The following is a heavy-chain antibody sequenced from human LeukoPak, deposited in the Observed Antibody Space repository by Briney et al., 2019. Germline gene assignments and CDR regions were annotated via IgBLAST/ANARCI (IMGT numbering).Heavy chain of an antibody. V-gene: IGHV2-5*02. J-gene: IGHJ4*02. CDR2: IYWDDDK. CDR1: GFSLSTSGVG. Sequence: SGPTLVKPTQTLTLTCTFSGFSLSTSGVGVGWIRQPPGKALEWLALIYWDDDKRYSPSLKSMLTITKDTSKNQVVLTMTNMDPVDTATYYCARGSDQRVLTYFDYWGQGTLVTVSS. D-gene: IGHD5-24*01. CDR3: ARGSDQRVLTYFDY.